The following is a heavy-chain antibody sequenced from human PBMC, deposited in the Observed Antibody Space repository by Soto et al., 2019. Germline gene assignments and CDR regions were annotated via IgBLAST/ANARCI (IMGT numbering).Heavy chain of an antibody. Sequence: GGSLRLSCAASGFTFSSYAMHWVRQAPGKGLEWVAVISYDGSNKYYADSVKGRFTISRDNSKNTLYLQMNSLRAEDTAVYYCAREPRTWIQLWSPSPGMDVWGQGTTVTVSS. CDR3: AREPRTWIQLWSPSPGMDV. V-gene: IGHV3-30-3*01. CDR2: ISYDGSNK. CDR1: GFTFSSYA. J-gene: IGHJ6*02. D-gene: IGHD5-18*01.